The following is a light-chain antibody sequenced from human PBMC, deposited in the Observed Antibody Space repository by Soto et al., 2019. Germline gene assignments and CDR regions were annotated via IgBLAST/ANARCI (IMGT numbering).Light chain of an antibody. J-gene: IGKJ4*01. Sequence: EIVLTQSPATLSLSPGERATLSCRASQSVSHYLAWFQQKPGQAPRLLIYDASNRATGIPARFSGSGSGTDFTLTISSLEPEDFAVYYCQQRSSWPLLTFGGGTKVEI. CDR1: QSVSHY. CDR2: DAS. V-gene: IGKV3-11*01. CDR3: QQRSSWPLLT.